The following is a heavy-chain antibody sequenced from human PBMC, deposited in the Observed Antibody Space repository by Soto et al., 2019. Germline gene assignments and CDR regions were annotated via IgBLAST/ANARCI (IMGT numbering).Heavy chain of an antibody. CDR1: GYTLLELS. J-gene: IGHJ4*02. CDR3: ASQNWRWREQFDH. V-gene: IGHV1-24*01. D-gene: IGHD1-1*01. CDR2: YDPEDAKT. Sequence: ASVKVSCKLSGYTLLELSIHWVRQAPGKGLEWMGGYDPEDAKTIYAQKSQGRVIMTEDTSTNTAYLEVRGLRYEDTAVYYCASQNWRWREQFDHWGQGTLLTVSS.